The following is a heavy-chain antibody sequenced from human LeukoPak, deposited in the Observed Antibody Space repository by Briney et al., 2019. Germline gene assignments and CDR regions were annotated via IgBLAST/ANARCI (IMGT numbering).Heavy chain of an antibody. V-gene: IGHV4-38-2*01. J-gene: IGHJ4*02. CDR2: IYHSGST. CDR1: GYSISSGYY. D-gene: IGHD3-9*01. CDR3: ARADEILRYFDWLSQPFDY. Sequence: KPSETLSLTCAVSGYSISSGYYWGWIRQPPGKGLEWLGSIYHSGSTYYNPSLKSRVTISVDTSKNQFSLKLSSVTAADTAVYYCARADEILRYFDWLSQPFDYWGQGTLVTVSS.